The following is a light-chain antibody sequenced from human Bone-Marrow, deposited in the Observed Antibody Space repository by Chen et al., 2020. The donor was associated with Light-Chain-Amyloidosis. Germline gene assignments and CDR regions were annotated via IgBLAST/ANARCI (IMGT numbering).Light chain of an antibody. Sequence: SYELTQPPSVSVSPGKTASITCSGDKLGYKYACWYQQKPGQSPVLVIYQDSKRLSGIPERFSGSNSGNTATLPISGTQAIDAAAYYCQACDSSTFFLFGVFTMLTVL. CDR3: QACDSSTFFL. CDR1: KLGYKY. J-gene: IGLJ2*01. CDR2: QDS. V-gene: IGLV3-1*01.